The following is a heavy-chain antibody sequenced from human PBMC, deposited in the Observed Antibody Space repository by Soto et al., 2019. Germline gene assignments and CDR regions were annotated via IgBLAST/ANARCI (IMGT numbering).Heavy chain of an antibody. Sequence: SETLSLTCSVSGGSISSIDYFWSWIRQPPGKGLEWIGFIYHTGTTYYNPSLRSRVTISIDTSKSQFSMKLNSVTAADTAVYYCARVMAAMQNWLDPWGQGALVTV. CDR1: GGSISSIDYF. CDR3: ARVMAAMQNWLDP. D-gene: IGHD2-2*01. J-gene: IGHJ5*02. CDR2: IYHTGTT. V-gene: IGHV4-30-4*01.